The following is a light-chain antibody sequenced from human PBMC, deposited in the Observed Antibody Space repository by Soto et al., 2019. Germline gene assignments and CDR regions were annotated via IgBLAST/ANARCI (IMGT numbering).Light chain of an antibody. CDR2: EGN. Sequence: QSALTQPASVPGSPGESITISCTGTSSDVGTYNLVTWYQQHPGRVPKLILYEGNKRPSGVSSRFSASKSGNTASLTISGLQAEDEADYFCCSYAPSRTLLFGGGTKVTVL. CDR3: CSYAPSRTLL. V-gene: IGLV2-23*01. CDR1: SSDVGTYNL. J-gene: IGLJ2*01.